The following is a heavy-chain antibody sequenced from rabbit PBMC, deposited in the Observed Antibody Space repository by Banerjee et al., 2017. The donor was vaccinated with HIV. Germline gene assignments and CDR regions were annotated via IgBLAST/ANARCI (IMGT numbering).Heavy chain of an antibody. Sequence: QSLEESGGDLVKPGASLTLTCTASGFSFSSSYWICWVRQALGEGLEWIACIYTGDSGTTWYASWVNGRFTTSKTSSTTVTLQMTSLTAADTAIYSCARTDDSSGWTRLDLWGPGTLVTVS. D-gene: IGHD4-1*01. J-gene: IGHJ3*01. V-gene: IGHV1S40*01. CDR1: GFSFSSSYW. CDR3: ARTDDSSGWTRLDL. CDR2: IYTGDSGTT.